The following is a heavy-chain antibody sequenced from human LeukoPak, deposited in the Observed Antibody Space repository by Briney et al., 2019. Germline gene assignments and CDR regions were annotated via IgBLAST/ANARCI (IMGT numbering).Heavy chain of an antibody. V-gene: IGHV3-21*01. D-gene: IGHD3-10*01. CDR2: LSGSSNYI. CDR3: ARWGSGDSFDI. CDR1: GFTFSIYS. J-gene: IGHJ3*02. Sequence: GGSLRLSCAASGFTFSIYSMNWVRQAPGKGLEWVSSLSGSSNYIFYADSVKGRFTISRDNAKNSLFLQMNSLRAEDTAVYFCARWGSGDSFDIWGQGTIVTVSS.